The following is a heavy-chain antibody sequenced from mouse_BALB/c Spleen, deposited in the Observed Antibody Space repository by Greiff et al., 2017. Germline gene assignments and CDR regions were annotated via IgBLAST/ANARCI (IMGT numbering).Heavy chain of an antibody. D-gene: IGHD2-3*01. CDR3: AREGDGYSFAD. CDR1: GYTFTSYV. Sequence: EVQLQQSGPELVKPGASVKMSCKASGYTFTSYVMHWVKQKPGQGLEWIGYINPYNDGTKYNEKFKGKATLTSDKSSSTAYMELSSLTSEDSAVYDCAREGDGYSFADWGQGTLVTVSA. J-gene: IGHJ3*01. V-gene: IGHV1-14*01. CDR2: INPYNDGT.